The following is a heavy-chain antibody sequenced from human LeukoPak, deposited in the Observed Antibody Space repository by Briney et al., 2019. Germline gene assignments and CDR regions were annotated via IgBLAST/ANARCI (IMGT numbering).Heavy chain of an antibody. V-gene: IGHV6-1*01. Sequence: SQTLSLTCAISGDSFSRNSAAWNWIRQSPSRGLEWLGRTYYKSKWSTNYAVSVRSRISINPDTSKNQFSLQLNSVTPEDTAVYFSTRARDYGDISFDSWGQGTLVTVSS. J-gene: IGHJ4*02. CDR3: TRARDYGDISFDS. CDR1: GDSFSRNSAA. CDR2: TYYKSKWST. D-gene: IGHD4-17*01.